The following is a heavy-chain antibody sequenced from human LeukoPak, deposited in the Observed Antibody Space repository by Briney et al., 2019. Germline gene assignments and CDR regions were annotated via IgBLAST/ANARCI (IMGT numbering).Heavy chain of an antibody. D-gene: IGHD3-10*01. CDR3: ARGGSGSGYLYYFDS. CDR2: INSNGGGT. CDR1: GYSFSDYS. V-gene: IGHV1-2*06. J-gene: IGHJ4*02. Sequence: GASVKVSCKASGYSFSDYSMHWVRQAPGQGLEWMGRINSNGGGTSYAQNFQGRVTMTRDTSISTAYMEVSGPTSDDTAVYYCARGGSGSGYLYYFDSWGQGTLVSVSS.